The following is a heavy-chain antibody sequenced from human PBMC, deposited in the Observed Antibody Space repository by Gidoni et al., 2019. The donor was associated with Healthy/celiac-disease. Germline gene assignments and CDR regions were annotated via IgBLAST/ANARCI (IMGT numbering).Heavy chain of an antibody. CDR2: ISAYNGNT. CDR3: ARGKLGGMDV. V-gene: IGHV1-18*01. J-gene: IGHJ6*02. D-gene: IGHD7-27*01. Sequence: GWISAYNGNTNYAQKLQGRVTMTTDTSTSTAYMELRSLRSDDTAVYYCARGKLGGMDVWGQGTTVTVSS.